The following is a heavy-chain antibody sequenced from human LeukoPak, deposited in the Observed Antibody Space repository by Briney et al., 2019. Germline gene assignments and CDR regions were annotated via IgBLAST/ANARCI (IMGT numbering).Heavy chain of an antibody. D-gene: IGHD2-15*01. CDR3: AKATGYCSGGSCYSGGGDY. J-gene: IGHJ4*02. Sequence: GGSLRLSCAASGFTFSSYAMSWVRQAPGKGLEWVSAISGSGGSTYYADSVKGRFTISRDNSKNTLCLQMNSPRAEDTAVYYCAKATGYCSGGSCYSGGGDYWGQGTLVTVSS. V-gene: IGHV3-23*01. CDR2: ISGSGGST. CDR1: GFTFSSYA.